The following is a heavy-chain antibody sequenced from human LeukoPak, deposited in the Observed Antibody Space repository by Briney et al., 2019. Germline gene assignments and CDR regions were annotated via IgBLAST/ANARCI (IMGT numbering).Heavy chain of an antibody. D-gene: IGHD3-9*01. CDR1: GYSFTSYW. J-gene: IGHJ3*02. Sequence: GESLKISCTGSGYSFTSYWIGWVRQMPGKGLEWMGIIYPGDSDTRYSPSFQGQVTISADKSISTAYLQWSSLKASDTAMYYCARNLILTGYYSNAFDIWGQGTMVTVSS. CDR3: ARNLILTGYYSNAFDI. CDR2: IYPGDSDT. V-gene: IGHV5-51*01.